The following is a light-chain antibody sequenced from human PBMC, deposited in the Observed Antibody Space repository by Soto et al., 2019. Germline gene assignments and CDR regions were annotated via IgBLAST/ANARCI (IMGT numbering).Light chain of an antibody. V-gene: IGKV1-39*01. CDR3: QQSYSTPYT. CDR2: AAS. Sequence: DIQMTQSPSSLSASVGDRVTITCRASQSISSYLNGYQQKPGKAPKLLICAASSLQSGVPSRFSGSGSGTDFTLTISSLQPEDFATYYCQQSYSTPYTFGQGTKLEIK. J-gene: IGKJ2*01. CDR1: QSISSY.